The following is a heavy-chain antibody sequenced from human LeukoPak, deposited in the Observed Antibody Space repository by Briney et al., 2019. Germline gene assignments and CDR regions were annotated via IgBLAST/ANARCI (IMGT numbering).Heavy chain of an antibody. CDR2: IYPGDSDT. Sequence: GESLKISCKGSGYSFTSYWIGWVRQMPGKGLEWMGIIYPGDSDTRYSPSFQGQVTISADKSISTAYLQWSSLKASDTAMYYCARRSSYGDYEPYFDYWGQGTLVAVSS. CDR3: ARRSSYGDYEPYFDY. V-gene: IGHV5-51*01. D-gene: IGHD4-17*01. CDR1: GYSFTSYW. J-gene: IGHJ4*02.